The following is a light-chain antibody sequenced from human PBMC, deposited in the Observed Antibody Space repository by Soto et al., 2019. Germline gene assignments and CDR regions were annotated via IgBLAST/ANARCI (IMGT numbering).Light chain of an antibody. CDR2: GAS. CDR3: RQYGSSPPET. V-gene: IGKV3-20*01. Sequence: EIVLTQSPGTLSLSPGERATLSCRASQSVSSSYLAWYQQKPGQAPRLLIYGASSRATGIPDRFSGSGSGTDFTLTISRLEPEDFAVYYCRQYGSSPPETFGQGTRLEIK. CDR1: QSVSSSY. J-gene: IGKJ5*01.